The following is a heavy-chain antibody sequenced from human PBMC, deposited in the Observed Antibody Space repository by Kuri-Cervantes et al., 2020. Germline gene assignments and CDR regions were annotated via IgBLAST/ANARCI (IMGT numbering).Heavy chain of an antibody. CDR2: ISDAGETI. D-gene: IGHD3-10*01. V-gene: IGHV3-23*01. CDR3: ARDVGWGRHYKVLLY. CDR1: GFTFSSYA. J-gene: IGHJ4*02. Sequence: GGPLRPPCAASGFTFSSYAMSWVRQAQGKGREWIALISDAGETISNADSVKGRFTISRDTSRNTLYLQMTSLRAEDTAVYSCARDVGWGRHYKVLLYWGQGTLVTVSS.